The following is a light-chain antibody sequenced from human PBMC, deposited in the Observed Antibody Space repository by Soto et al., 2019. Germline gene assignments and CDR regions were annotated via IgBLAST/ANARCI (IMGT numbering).Light chain of an antibody. V-gene: IGLV1-51*02. CDR3: GTWDNSLSAHV. CDR1: SSNIGSNY. J-gene: IGLJ1*01. Sequence: QAVVTQPPSVSADPGQKVTLSCSGSSSNIGSNYVSWYKQLPGAAPKLLIYENNKRPSGIPDRFSGSKSGTSATLDITGLQTGDEADYYCGTWDNSLSAHVFATGTKLTVL. CDR2: ENN.